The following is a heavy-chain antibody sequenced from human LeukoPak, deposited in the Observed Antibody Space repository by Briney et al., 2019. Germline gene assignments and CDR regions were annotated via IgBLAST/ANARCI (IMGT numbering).Heavy chain of an antibody. V-gene: IGHV3-74*01. Sequence: GGSLRLSCAASGFSFSSYWMHWVHQAPGKGLVWVSRINGDGSSTRYADSVKGRFTISRDNAKNTLYLQMNSLRAEDTAVYYCARGGLNALEAFDIWGQGTLVTVCS. CDR1: GFSFSSYW. D-gene: IGHD1-1*01. CDR2: INGDGSST. J-gene: IGHJ3*02. CDR3: ARGGLNALEAFDI.